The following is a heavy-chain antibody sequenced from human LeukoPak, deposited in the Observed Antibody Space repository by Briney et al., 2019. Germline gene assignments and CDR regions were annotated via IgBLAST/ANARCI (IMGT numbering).Heavy chain of an antibody. D-gene: IGHD2-15*01. Sequence: GGSLRLSCAASGFTLSTDSMNWVRQAPGKGLEWISYISYDSVIKYYADSVRGRFTISRDNAKNSLSLQMHSLRAEDTAVYYCVRDNPRCCGVVPVNIDDFWGQGTLVTVSS. CDR2: ISYDSVIK. CDR3: VRDNPRCCGVVPVNIDDF. CDR1: GFTLSTDS. V-gene: IGHV3-48*01. J-gene: IGHJ4*02.